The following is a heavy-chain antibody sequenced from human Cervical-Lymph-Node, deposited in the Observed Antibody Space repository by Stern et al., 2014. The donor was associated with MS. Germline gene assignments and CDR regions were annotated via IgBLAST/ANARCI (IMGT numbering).Heavy chain of an antibody. Sequence: VQLQESGPGLVKPSETLSLTCTVSGGSVSTGNHYWGWIRQAPGKGLEWIANIYNSGSHNFNPSLKGRITISIDGSNNQFSLKLNSGTPADHAVYYCSFIVGRSLGDALGIWGQGTMVTVSS. CDR1: GGSVSTGNHY. CDR2: IYNSGSH. V-gene: IGHV4-61*01. CDR3: SFIVGRSLGDALGI. J-gene: IGHJ3*02. D-gene: IGHD3-16*02.